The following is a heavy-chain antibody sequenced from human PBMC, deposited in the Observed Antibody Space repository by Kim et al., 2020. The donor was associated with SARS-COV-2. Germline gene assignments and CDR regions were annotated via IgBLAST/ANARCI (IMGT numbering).Heavy chain of an antibody. V-gene: IGHV4-31*03. CDR1: GGSISSGGYY. D-gene: IGHD3-3*02. CDR2: IYYSGST. CDR3: ARYSDFWSGTALDY. Sequence: SETLSLTCTVSGGSISSGGYYWSWIRQHPGKGLEWIGYIYYSGSTYYNPSLKSRVTISVDTSKNQFSLKLSSVTAADTAVYYCARYSDFWSGTALDYWGQGTLVTVSS. J-gene: IGHJ4*02.